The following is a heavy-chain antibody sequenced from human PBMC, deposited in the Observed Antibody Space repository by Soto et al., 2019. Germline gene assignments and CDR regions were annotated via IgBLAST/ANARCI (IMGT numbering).Heavy chain of an antibody. Sequence: QVQLVQSGAEVKKPGASVRVSCKASGYTFTNYGISWMRQAPGQGLEWMGWISTYNGNTNYAPKFQGRATMTRDTSTSTAYMDLRSLRSDDTAVYFCARVHSITVAGLGYWGQGTLVTVSS. D-gene: IGHD6-19*01. CDR1: GYTFTNYG. CDR2: ISTYNGNT. V-gene: IGHV1-18*04. CDR3: ARVHSITVAGLGY. J-gene: IGHJ4*02.